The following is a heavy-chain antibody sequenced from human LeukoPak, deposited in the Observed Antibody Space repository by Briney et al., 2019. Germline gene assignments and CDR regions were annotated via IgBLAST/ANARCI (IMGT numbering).Heavy chain of an antibody. J-gene: IGHJ4*02. CDR3: AKGAYCGAYCYPYYFDY. CDR2: ISGDWKYK. Sequence: GGSLRLSCAASGFTFHDYYMAWVRQVPGKGREWVAHISGDWKYKNYVDSVKGRFTIYREKAKNSVSLHMNSLGSEDTAVYFCAKGAYCGAYCYPYYFDYWGQGALVTVSS. V-gene: IGHV3-11*05. D-gene: IGHD2-21*01. CDR1: GFTFHDYY.